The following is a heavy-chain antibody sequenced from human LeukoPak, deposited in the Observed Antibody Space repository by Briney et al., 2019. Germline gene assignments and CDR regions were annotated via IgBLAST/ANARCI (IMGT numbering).Heavy chain of an antibody. Sequence: ASVKVSCKASGYTFTSYYMHWVRQAPGQGLEWMGIINPSGGSTSYAQKFQGRVTMTTDTSTSTAYMELRSLRSDDTAVYYCARDFGTDIVVVVADPPYYYYGMDVWGQGTTVTVSS. J-gene: IGHJ6*02. CDR2: INPSGGST. D-gene: IGHD2-15*01. CDR1: GYTFTSYY. CDR3: ARDFGTDIVVVVADPPYYYYGMDV. V-gene: IGHV1-46*01.